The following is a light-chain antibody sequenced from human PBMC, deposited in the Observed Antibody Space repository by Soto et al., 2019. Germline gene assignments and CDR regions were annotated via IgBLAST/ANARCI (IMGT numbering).Light chain of an antibody. CDR3: QQYGSLPRT. Sequence: EIVMTQSPATLSVSPGERATLSCRASQSVSNNLAWYQQKPGQAPRLLIYGASSRATGITDRFSGSGSGTDFTLTISRLEPEDFAVYYCQQYGSLPRTFGQGTKVDI. V-gene: IGKV3-20*01. CDR1: QSVSNN. CDR2: GAS. J-gene: IGKJ1*01.